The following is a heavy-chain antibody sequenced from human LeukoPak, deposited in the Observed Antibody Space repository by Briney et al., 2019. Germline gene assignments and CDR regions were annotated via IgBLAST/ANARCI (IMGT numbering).Heavy chain of an antibody. Sequence: GASVKVSCKASGYTFTSYYMHWVRQAPGQGLEWMGIINPSGGSTSYAQKFQGRVTMTRDMSTSTVYMEPSSLRSEDTAVYYCARENYYDSSGYYLPRAFGYWGQGTLVTVSS. V-gene: IGHV1-46*01. CDR2: INPSGGST. D-gene: IGHD3-22*01. CDR1: GYTFTSYY. CDR3: ARENYYDSSGYYLPRAFGY. J-gene: IGHJ4*02.